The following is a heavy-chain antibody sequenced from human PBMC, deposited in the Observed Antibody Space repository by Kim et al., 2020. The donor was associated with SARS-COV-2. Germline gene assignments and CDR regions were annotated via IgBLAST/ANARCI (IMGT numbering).Heavy chain of an antibody. CDR3: AKDLSSSRRGFDY. Sequence: GGSLRLSCAASGFTFGDYAMNWVRQVPGKGLEWVSGISWNSGSIGYADSVKGRFTISRDNAKNSLYLHMSSLRAEDTALYYCAKDLSSSRRGFDYWGQGT. D-gene: IGHD1-1*01. V-gene: IGHV3-9*01. CDR2: ISWNSGSI. CDR1: GFTFGDYA. J-gene: IGHJ4*02.